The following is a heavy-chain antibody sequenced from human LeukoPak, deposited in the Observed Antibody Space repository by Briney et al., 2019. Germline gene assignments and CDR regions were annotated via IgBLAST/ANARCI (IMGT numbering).Heavy chain of an antibody. CDR3: ARGYYIRYSPRDCYYGMDV. CDR2: INHSGST. J-gene: IGHJ6*02. Sequence: SETLSLTCAVYGGSFSGYYWSWIRQPPGKGLEWIGEINHSGSTNYNPSLKSRVTISVDTSKNQFSLKLSSVTAADTAVYYCARGYYIRYSPRDCYYGMDVWGQGTTVTVSS. D-gene: IGHD3-10*01. V-gene: IGHV4-34*01. CDR1: GGSFSGYY.